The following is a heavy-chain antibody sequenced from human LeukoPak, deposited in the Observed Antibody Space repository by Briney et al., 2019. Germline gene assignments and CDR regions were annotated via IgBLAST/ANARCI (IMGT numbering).Heavy chain of an antibody. V-gene: IGHV1-69*05. CDR1: GGTFSSYA. Sequence: SVKVSCKASGGTFSSYAISWVRQAPGQGLEWMGRIIPIFGTANYAQKFQGRVTITTDESTSTAYMELSSLRSEDTAVYYCAADPGGYGDYDLKFDYWGQGTLVTVSS. D-gene: IGHD4-17*01. CDR2: IIPIFGTA. CDR3: AADPGGYGDYDLKFDY. J-gene: IGHJ4*02.